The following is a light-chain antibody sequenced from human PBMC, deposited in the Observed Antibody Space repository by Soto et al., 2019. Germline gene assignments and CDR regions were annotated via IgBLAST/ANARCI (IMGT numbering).Light chain of an antibody. Sequence: QSVLTQPRSVSGSPGQSVTISCTGTSSDVGGYNYVSWYQQRPGKAPKVTIYDVSKRPSGVPDRFSGSKSGNTASLTISGLQAEDEADYYCCSYAGSYTWVFGGGTKVTVL. V-gene: IGLV2-11*01. J-gene: IGLJ3*02. CDR3: CSYAGSYTWV. CDR2: DVS. CDR1: SSDVGGYNY.